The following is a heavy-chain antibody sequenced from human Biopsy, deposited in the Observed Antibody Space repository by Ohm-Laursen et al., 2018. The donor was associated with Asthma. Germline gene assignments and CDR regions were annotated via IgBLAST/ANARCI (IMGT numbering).Heavy chain of an antibody. CDR1: GFTFSSYG. D-gene: IGHD1-1*01. J-gene: IGHJ3*02. CDR3: AKESGSNYAFDI. V-gene: IGHV3-30*18. Sequence: SLRLSCSASGFTFSSYGMHWVRQAPGEGLEWVAVISYDGSNKYYADSVKGRFTISRDNSKNTLYLQMNSLRAEDTAVYYCAKESGSNYAFDIWGQGTMVTVSS. CDR2: ISYDGSNK.